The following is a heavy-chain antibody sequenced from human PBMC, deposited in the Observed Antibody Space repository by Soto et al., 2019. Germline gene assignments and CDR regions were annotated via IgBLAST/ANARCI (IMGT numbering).Heavy chain of an antibody. CDR1: GASIISSDW. CDR3: ARDFKAPNDAWAFDY. Sequence: SETLCLTCAVSGASIISSDWWNWVRQPPGKGLEWIGEISHSGTTIYNPSLKGRVTISVDVSKNHFSLNLTSVTAADTAVYYCARDFKAPNDAWAFDYWGQGTLVTVSS. D-gene: IGHD3-16*01. CDR2: ISHSGTT. V-gene: IGHV4-4*02. J-gene: IGHJ4*02.